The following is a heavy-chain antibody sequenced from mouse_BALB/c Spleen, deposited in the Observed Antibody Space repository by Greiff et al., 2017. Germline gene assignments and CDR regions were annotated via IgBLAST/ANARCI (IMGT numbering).Heavy chain of an antibody. V-gene: IGHV1-7*01. CDR2: INPSTGYT. CDR3: AITTATTMDY. D-gene: IGHD1-2*01. CDR1: GYTFTSYW. J-gene: IGHJ4*01. Sequence: VQLVESGAELAKPGASVKMSCKASGYTFTSYWMHWVKQRPGQGLEWIGYINPSTGYTEYNQKFKDKATLTADKSSSTAYMQLSSLTSEDSAVYYCAITTATTMDYWGQGTSVTVSS.